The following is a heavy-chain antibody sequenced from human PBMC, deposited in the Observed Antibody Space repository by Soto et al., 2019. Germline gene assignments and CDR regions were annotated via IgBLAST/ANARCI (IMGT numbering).Heavy chain of an antibody. J-gene: IGHJ3*02. Sequence: QVQLQESGPGLVKPSGTLSLTCAVSGGSISSSNWWSWVRQPPGKGLEWIGEIYHSGSTNYNPSLNSRVTLSVDKSKHQVSLKLSSVTAADTAVYYCARDHPDYYDSSGGEAFDIWGQGTMVTVSS. D-gene: IGHD3-22*01. CDR1: GGSISSSNW. V-gene: IGHV4-4*02. CDR2: IYHSGST. CDR3: ARDHPDYYDSSGGEAFDI.